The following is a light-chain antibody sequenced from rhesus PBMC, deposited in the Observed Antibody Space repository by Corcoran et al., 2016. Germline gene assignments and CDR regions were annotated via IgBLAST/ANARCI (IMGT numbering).Light chain of an antibody. CDR2: KAS. CDR3: QQHNSYPLT. V-gene: IGKV1-25*01. CDR1: QGISSY. Sequence: DIQMTQSPSSLSASVGDTVTITCRASQGISSYLAWYQQKPGKAPKLLIYKASTLQSGVPSRFSGSGSGTVFTLTINSLQPEDFATYYCQQHNSYPLTFGGGTKVEIK. J-gene: IGKJ4*01.